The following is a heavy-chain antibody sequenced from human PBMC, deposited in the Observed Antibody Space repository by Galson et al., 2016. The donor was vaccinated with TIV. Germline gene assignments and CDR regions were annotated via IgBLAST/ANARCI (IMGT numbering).Heavy chain of an antibody. J-gene: IGHJ4*02. CDR3: ARAPGYTGYSYGYFDS. Sequence: QSGAEVKKPGESLKISCKVSGSSFTSNWIAWVRQMPGKGLEWMGIIYAGDSDTRYSPSFQGQVTISADESVSTAYLQWSNLKASDSAMYFCARAPGYTGYSYGYFDSWGRGTLVTVSS. CDR2: IYAGDSDT. CDR1: GSSFTSNW. V-gene: IGHV5-51*03. D-gene: IGHD5-18*01.